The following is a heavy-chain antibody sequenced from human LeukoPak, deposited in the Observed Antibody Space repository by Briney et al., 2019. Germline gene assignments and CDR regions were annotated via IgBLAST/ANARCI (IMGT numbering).Heavy chain of an antibody. D-gene: IGHD2-2*01. Sequence: SVKVSCKASGGTFTSYAISWVRQAAGQGLEGMGGIIPILGIANYAQKFQGRVTITADKATSTAYMELSSLRAEDTAVYYCARQRNNCSSTSCYYWFDPWGQGTLVTVSS. CDR2: IIPILGIA. V-gene: IGHV1-69*10. CDR3: ARQRNNCSSTSCYYWFDP. J-gene: IGHJ5*02. CDR1: GGTFTSYA.